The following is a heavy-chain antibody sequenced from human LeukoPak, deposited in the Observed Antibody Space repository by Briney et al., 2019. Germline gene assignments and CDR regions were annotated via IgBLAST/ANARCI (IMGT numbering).Heavy chain of an antibody. Sequence: SETLSLTCTVSGGSISNTNYYWSWIRQPPGKGLEWIGYIYYSGSTHCNPSLKSRVTISVDTSKNHFSLKLSSVTAADTAVYYCARDVTGYYDSSGYPLQYYFDSWGQGTLVTVSS. J-gene: IGHJ4*02. CDR2: IYYSGST. CDR3: ARDVTGYYDSSGYPLQYYFDS. CDR1: GGSISNTNYY. V-gene: IGHV4-61*01. D-gene: IGHD3-22*01.